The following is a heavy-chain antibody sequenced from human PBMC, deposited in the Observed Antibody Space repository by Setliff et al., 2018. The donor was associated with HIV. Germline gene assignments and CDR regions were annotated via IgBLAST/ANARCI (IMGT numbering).Heavy chain of an antibody. CDR1: GGSTRSNY. D-gene: IGHD3-22*01. CDR2: IYTRGST. V-gene: IGHV4-4*07. CDR3: AKDPYDSSGLNWFDP. J-gene: IGHJ5*02. Sequence: PSETLSLTCTVSGGSTRSNYWSWIRQPAGKGLEWIGRIYTRGSTNYNPSLKSRVTMSIDTSKNQFSLKLSSVTAADTAVYYCAKDPYDSSGLNWFDPWGQGTLVTVSS.